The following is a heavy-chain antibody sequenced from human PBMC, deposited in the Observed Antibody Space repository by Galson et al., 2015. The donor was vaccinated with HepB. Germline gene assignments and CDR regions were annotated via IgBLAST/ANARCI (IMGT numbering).Heavy chain of an antibody. CDR3: AREYSSSYYFDY. Sequence: SVKVSCKASGYTFTGYYMHWVRQAPGQGLEWIGWINPNSGGTNYAQKFQGRVTMTRDTSISTAYMELSRLRSDDTAVYYCAREYSSSYYFDYWGQGTLVTVSS. CDR2: INPNSGGT. V-gene: IGHV1-2*02. J-gene: IGHJ4*02. CDR1: GYTFTGYY. D-gene: IGHD6-6*01.